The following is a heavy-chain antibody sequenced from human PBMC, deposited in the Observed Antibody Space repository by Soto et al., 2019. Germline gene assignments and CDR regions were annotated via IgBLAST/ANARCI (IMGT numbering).Heavy chain of an antibody. CDR3: ARATDCSGGSCYSYYFDY. J-gene: IGHJ4*02. V-gene: IGHV3-53*01. D-gene: IGHD2-15*01. CDR1: GFTVSSNY. CDR2: IYSGGST. Sequence: PGGSLRLSCAASGFTVSSNYMSWVRQAPGKGLEWVSVIYSGGSTYYADSVKGRFTISRDNSKNTLYLQMNSLRAEDTAVYYCARATDCSGGSCYSYYFDYWGQGTLVTVSS.